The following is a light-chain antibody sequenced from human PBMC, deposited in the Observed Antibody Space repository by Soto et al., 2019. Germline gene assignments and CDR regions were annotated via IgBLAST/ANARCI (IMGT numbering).Light chain of an antibody. CDR2: WTS. CDR1: RSVLYSVNNKNY. J-gene: IGKJ3*01. Sequence: DIVMTQSPDSLTVSLGERATVTCKSSRSVLYSVNNKNYVGWYQQKPGQPPKLLFSWTSTRESGVPDRFSASGSGTDFTLTFSSLQAEYGSVYYCQQHYNIPFTFGPGPKV. V-gene: IGKV4-1*01. CDR3: QQHYNIPFT.